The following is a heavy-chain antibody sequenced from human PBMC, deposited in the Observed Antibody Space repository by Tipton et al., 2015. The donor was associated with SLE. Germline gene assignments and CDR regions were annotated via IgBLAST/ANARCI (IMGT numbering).Heavy chain of an antibody. D-gene: IGHD2-21*01. CDR1: GSTFSSFP. Sequence: SLRLSCAASGSTFSSFPMHWVRQAPGQGLEFVSFISDDGSRTFYANSVRGRFIVSRDNSKNTLDLHMGSRRAEDMGVYYCARVVITEYYSSFLDVWGKGTTVTVS. CDR2: ISDDGSRT. V-gene: IGHV3-64*01. J-gene: IGHJ6*03. CDR3: ARVVITEYYSSFLDV.